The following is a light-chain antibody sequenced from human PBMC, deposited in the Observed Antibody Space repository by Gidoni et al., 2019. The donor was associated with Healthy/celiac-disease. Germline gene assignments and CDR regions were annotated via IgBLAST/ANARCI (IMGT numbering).Light chain of an antibody. J-gene: IGKJ4*01. CDR3: QQYGSSPLT. CDR2: GAS. Sequence: EIVLTQSPGTLSLSPGERATLSCRASQSVSSSYLAWYQQKPGQAPRLLIYGASIRATGIPDRFSGSGSGTDFTLTISRLEPEDFAVYYCQQYGSSPLTFGGXTKVEIK. CDR1: QSVSSSY. V-gene: IGKV3-20*01.